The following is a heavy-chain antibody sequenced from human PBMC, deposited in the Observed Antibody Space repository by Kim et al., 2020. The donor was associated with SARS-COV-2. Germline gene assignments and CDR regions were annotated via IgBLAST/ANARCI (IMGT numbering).Heavy chain of an antibody. CDR3: AREAGYSGYEGDYYYYYYGMDV. CDR2: IIPILGLA. D-gene: IGHD5-12*01. Sequence: SVKVSCKASGGTFSSYTISWVRQAPGQGLEWMGRIIPILGLANYAQKFQGRVTITADKSTSTAYMELSSLRSEDTAVYYCAREAGYSGYEGDYYYYYYGMDVWGQGTTVTVSS. V-gene: IGHV1-69*04. J-gene: IGHJ6*02. CDR1: GGTFSSYT.